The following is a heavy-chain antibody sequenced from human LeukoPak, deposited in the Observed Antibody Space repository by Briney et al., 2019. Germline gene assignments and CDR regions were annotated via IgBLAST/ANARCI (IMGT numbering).Heavy chain of an antibody. CDR1: NYPIVSGYY. D-gene: IGHD3/OR15-3a*01. V-gene: IGHV4-38-2*02. Sequence: PSETLSLTCTVSNYPIVSGYYWGWIRQPPGKGLEWIGSIYHSGSTYYNPSLKSRVTISVDTSKNQFSLKLSSVTAADTALYYCARVWTGYPGHYWGQGTLVTVSS. J-gene: IGHJ4*02. CDR2: IYHSGST. CDR3: ARVWTGYPGHY.